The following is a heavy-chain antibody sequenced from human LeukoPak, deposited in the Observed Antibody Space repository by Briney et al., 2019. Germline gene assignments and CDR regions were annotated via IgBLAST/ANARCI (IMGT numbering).Heavy chain of an antibody. CDR1: GGSFSGYY. Sequence: PSEALSLTCAVYGGSFSGYYWSWIRQPPGKGLEWIGEINHSGSTNYNPSLKSRVTISVDTSKNQFSLKLSSVTAADTAVYYCARGSNYYGLKNWGQGTLVTVSS. V-gene: IGHV4-34*01. CDR2: INHSGST. D-gene: IGHD3-10*01. J-gene: IGHJ4*02. CDR3: ARGSNYYGLKN.